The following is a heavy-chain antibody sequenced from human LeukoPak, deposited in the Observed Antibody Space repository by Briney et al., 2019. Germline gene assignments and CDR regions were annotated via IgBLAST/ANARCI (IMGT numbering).Heavy chain of an antibody. J-gene: IGHJ4*02. V-gene: IGHV3-33*01. CDR3: ARVPYYYDSSGYYSFDY. D-gene: IGHD3-22*01. Sequence: GGSLRLSCAASGFTLSSYGTHWVRQAPGKGLGWVAVIWYDGSNKYYADSVKGRFTISRDNSKNTLYLQMNSLRAEDTAVYYCARVPYYYDSSGYYSFDYWGQGTLVTVSS. CDR1: GFTLSSYG. CDR2: IWYDGSNK.